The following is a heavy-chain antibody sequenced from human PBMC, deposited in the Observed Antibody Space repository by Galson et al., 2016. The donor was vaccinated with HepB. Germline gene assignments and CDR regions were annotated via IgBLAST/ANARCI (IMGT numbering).Heavy chain of an antibody. D-gene: IGHD3-22*01. J-gene: IGHJ4*02. CDR3: ARRSSAVIVSPFDY. V-gene: IGHV3-21*01. Sequence: SLRLSCAASGFTFSSYCMNWVRQAPGKGLEWVSSLSSSSGYIYYADSVKGRFTISRDNAKNSLYLQINTLRAEDTAVYFCARRSSAVIVSPFDYWGQGTLVTVSS. CDR2: LSSSSGYI. CDR1: GFTFSSYC.